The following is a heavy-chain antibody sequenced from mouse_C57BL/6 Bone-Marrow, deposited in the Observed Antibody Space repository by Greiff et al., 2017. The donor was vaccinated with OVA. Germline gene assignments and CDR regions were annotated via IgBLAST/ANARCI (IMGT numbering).Heavy chain of an antibody. CDR1: GYAFSSSW. J-gene: IGHJ1*03. CDR2: IYPGDGDT. Sequence: QVTLKVSGPELVKPGASVKISCKASGYAFSSSWMNWVKQRPGKGLEWIGRIYPGDGDTNYNGKFKGKATLTADKSSSTAYMQLSSLTSEDSAVYFCAINYYGSSYCWYFDVWGTGTTVTVSS. D-gene: IGHD1-1*01. CDR3: AINYYGSSYCWYFDV. V-gene: IGHV1-82*01.